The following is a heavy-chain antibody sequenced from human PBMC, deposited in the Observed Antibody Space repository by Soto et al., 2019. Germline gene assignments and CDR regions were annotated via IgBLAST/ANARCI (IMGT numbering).Heavy chain of an antibody. CDR3: ARTGDGHHDFLDY. CDR2: ITEAGGGI. D-gene: IGHD1-1*01. J-gene: IGHJ4*02. Sequence: VQLLESGGGFVQPGGSLKLSCVASGFSFGNSPMSWVRQAPGRGLEWVSAITEAGGGIYYATSVKGRFVVSRDNSKNTLFLEMNNLRVDDTAVYYCARTGDGHHDFLDYWGQGALVSVSS. V-gene: IGHV3-23*01. CDR1: GFSFGNSP.